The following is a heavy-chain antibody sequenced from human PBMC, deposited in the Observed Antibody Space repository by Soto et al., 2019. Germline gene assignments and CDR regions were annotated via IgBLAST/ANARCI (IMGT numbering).Heavy chain of an antibody. D-gene: IGHD2-2*01. CDR1: GGTFSSYT. Sequence: QVQLVQSGAEVKKPGSSVKVSCKASGGTFSSYTISWVRQAPGQGLEWMGRIIPILGIANYALKFQGRVTSTAYKSTSTAYMERSSLLSEDTAVYYCASDQKATSGIVVVPAAMRGGDNWFDPWGKGTLVTVSA. J-gene: IGHJ5*02. CDR2: IIPILGIA. CDR3: ASDQKATSGIVVVPAAMRGGDNWFDP. V-gene: IGHV1-69*02.